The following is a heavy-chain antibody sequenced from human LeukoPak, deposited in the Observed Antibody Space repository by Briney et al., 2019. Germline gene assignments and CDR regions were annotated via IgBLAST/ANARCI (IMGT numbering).Heavy chain of an antibody. V-gene: IGHV3-23*01. CDR3: AKDDIVVVVAATIDYYFDY. CDR1: GFTFSSYA. Sequence: GGSLRLSCAASGFTFSSYAMSWVRQAPGKGLEWVSAISGSGGSTYYADSVKGRFTISRDNSKNTLYPQMNSLRAEDTAVYYCAKDDIVVVVAATIDYYFDYWGQGTLVTVSS. D-gene: IGHD2-15*01. CDR2: ISGSGGST. J-gene: IGHJ4*02.